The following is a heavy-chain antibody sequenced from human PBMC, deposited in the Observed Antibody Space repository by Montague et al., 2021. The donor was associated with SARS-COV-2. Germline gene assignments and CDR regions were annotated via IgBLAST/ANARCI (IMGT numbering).Heavy chain of an antibody. Sequence: SETLSLTCIVSGSSVRSYYWSWIRQPPGKGLEWIGYIYASGSTNYNSXXXSRVTISVDTSKNQFSLKLSSVTAADTAVYYCARENTVTTFGGPYYIDSWGQGTLVTVSA. V-gene: IGHV4-59*02. J-gene: IGHJ4*02. CDR3: ARENTVTTFGGPYYIDS. CDR1: GSSVRSYY. D-gene: IGHD4-17*01. CDR2: IYASGST.